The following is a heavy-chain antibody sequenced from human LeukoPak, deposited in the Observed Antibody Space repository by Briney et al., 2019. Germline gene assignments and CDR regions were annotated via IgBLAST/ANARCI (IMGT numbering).Heavy chain of an antibody. V-gene: IGHV3-23*01. CDR2: ISGSGGST. J-gene: IGHJ6*04. Sequence: GGSLRLSCAASGFTFSSYAMSWVRQAPGKGLEWVSAISGSGGSTYYADSVKGRFTISRDNSKNTLYLQMNSRRAEDTAVYYCAKDQLGTPYGMDVWGKGTTVTVSS. D-gene: IGHD1-1*01. CDR1: GFTFSSYA. CDR3: AKDQLGTPYGMDV.